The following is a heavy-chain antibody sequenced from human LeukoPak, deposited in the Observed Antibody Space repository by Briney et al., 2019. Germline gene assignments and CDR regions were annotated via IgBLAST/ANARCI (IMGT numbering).Heavy chain of an antibody. Sequence: SETLSLTCTVSGGSISSYYWSWIRQPPGKGLEWIGYIYYSGSTNYNPSLKSRVTISVGTSKNQFSLKLSSVTAADTAVYYCARDFDYADAFDIWGQGTMVAVSS. CDR2: IYYSGST. CDR3: ARDFDYADAFDI. V-gene: IGHV4-59*01. CDR1: GGSISSYY. D-gene: IGHD3-9*01. J-gene: IGHJ3*02.